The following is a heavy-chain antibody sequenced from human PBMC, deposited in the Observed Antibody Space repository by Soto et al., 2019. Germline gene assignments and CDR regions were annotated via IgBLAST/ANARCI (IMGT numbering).Heavy chain of an antibody. CDR2: ISGSGGST. CDR1: GFTFSSYA. Sequence: EVQLLESGGGLVQPGGSLRLSCAASGFTFSSYAMSWVRQAPGKGLEWVSAISGSGGSTYYADSVKGRFTISRDNSKNPLYLQMNSLRAEDTAVYYCANSMGYSKDHDYWGQGALGTVSS. J-gene: IGHJ4*02. D-gene: IGHD6-13*01. V-gene: IGHV3-23*01. CDR3: ANSMGYSKDHDY.